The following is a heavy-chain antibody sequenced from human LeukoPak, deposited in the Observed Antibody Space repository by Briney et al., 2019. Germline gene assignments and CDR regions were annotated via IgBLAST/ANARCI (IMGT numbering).Heavy chain of an antibody. CDR2: ISYDGSNK. Sequence: PGGSLRFSCAASGFTFSSYAMHWVRQAPGKGLEWVAVISYDGSNKYYADSVKGRFTISRDNSKNTLYLQMNSLRAEDTAVYYSARDGSSGWYFTTQPGAFDIWGQGTMVTVSS. J-gene: IGHJ3*02. CDR1: GFTFSSYA. V-gene: IGHV3-30-3*01. D-gene: IGHD6-19*01. CDR3: ARDGSSGWYFTTQPGAFDI.